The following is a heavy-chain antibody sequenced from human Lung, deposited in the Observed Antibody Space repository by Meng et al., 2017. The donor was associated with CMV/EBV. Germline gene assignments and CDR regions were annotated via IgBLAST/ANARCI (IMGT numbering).Heavy chain of an antibody. CDR2: IKQDGSEK. J-gene: IGHJ6*02. Sequence: GGSLRLSCAASGFPFSSYAMHWVRQAPGKGLEWVANIKQDGSEKNYVDSVRGRFTISRDNAKNSLWLHMNSLRAEDSAVYYCSSLSSNYGMDVWGQGTTVTVSS. V-gene: IGHV3-7*01. CDR3: SSLSSNYGMDV. CDR1: GFPFSSYA.